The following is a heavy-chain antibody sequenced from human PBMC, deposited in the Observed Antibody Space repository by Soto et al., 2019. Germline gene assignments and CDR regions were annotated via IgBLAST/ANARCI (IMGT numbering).Heavy chain of an antibody. V-gene: IGHV5-51*01. CDR2: IFPADSDA. CDR3: ARHPRGLSTGQPTAFDI. Sequence: EVQVVQSGAEVQKPGEALKISCKGSGYIFSSYWIAWVRQMPGKGLEYMGMIFPADSDARYSPSFRGQVSISVDKAISTAYLQWRSLKASDTAIYYCARHPRGLSTGQPTAFDIWGQGTMVTVSS. J-gene: IGHJ3*02. CDR1: GYIFSSYW. D-gene: IGHD4-17*01.